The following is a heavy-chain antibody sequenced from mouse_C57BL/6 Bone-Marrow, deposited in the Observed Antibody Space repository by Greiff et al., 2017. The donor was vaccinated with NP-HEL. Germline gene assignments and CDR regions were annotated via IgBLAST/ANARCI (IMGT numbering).Heavy chain of an antibody. J-gene: IGHJ4*01. CDR3: AQRRKDKAMDD. CDR2: IDPANGNT. CDR1: GFNIKNTY. V-gene: IGHV14-3*01. Sequence: EVKLQESVAELVRPGASVKLSCTASGFNIKNTYMHWVKQRPEQGLEWIGRIDPANGNTKYAPKFQGKATIPADTSSNTAYLQLSSLTSEDTASDYCAQRRKDKAMDDWGQGTSVTVSS. D-gene: IGHD3-2*01.